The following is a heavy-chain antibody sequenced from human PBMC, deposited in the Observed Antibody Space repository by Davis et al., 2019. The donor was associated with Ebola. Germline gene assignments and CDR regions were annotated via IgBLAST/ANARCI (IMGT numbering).Heavy chain of an antibody. CDR3: ARYAIVVVVAATSWFDP. J-gene: IGHJ5*02. CDR2: ISAYNGNT. D-gene: IGHD2-15*01. Sequence: VSVKVSCKASGYTFTSYGISWVRQAPGQGLEWMGWISAYNGNTNYAQKLQGRVTMTTDTSTSTAYMELRSLRSDDTAVYYCARYAIVVVVAATSWFDPWGQGTLVTVSS. V-gene: IGHV1-18*01. CDR1: GYTFTSYG.